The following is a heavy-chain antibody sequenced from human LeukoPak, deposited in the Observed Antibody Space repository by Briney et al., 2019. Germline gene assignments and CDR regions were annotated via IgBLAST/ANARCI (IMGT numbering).Heavy chain of an antibody. Sequence: SVKVSCKASGGTFSSYAISWVRQAPGQGLEWMGRIIPILGIANYAQKFQGRVTITADKSTSTAYMELSSLRSEDTAVYYCAAEGTVTNVLDHWGQGTLVTVSS. D-gene: IGHD4-17*01. V-gene: IGHV1-69*04. CDR1: GGTFSSYA. CDR3: AAEGTVTNVLDH. J-gene: IGHJ4*02. CDR2: IIPILGIA.